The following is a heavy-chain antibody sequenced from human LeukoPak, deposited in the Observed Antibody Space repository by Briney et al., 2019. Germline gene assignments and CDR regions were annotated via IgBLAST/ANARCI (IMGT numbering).Heavy chain of an antibody. Sequence: KPSETLSLTCTVSGGSISSSSYYWGWIRQPPGKGLEWIGYIYYSGSTNYNPSLKSRVTISVDTSKNQFSLKLSSVTAADTAVYYCARAPWDPYYYYYMDVWGKGTTVTVSS. CDR1: GGSISSSSYY. V-gene: IGHV4-61*05. D-gene: IGHD1-26*01. CDR3: ARAPWDPYYYYYMDV. J-gene: IGHJ6*03. CDR2: IYYSGST.